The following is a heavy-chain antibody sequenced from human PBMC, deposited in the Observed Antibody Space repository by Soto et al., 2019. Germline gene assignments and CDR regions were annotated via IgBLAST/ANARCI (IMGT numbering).Heavy chain of an antibody. Sequence: GGSLRLSCAASGFTFSSYGMHWVRQTPGKGLEWVAVISYDGSNKYYVDSVKGRFTISRDNSKNTLYLQMNSLRVEDTAVYYCAKDGGLRDITMVPRTPGDFDYWGQGTLVTVSS. V-gene: IGHV3-30*18. D-gene: IGHD3-10*01. CDR2: ISYDGSNK. CDR3: AKDGGLRDITMVPRTPGDFDY. J-gene: IGHJ4*02. CDR1: GFTFSSYG.